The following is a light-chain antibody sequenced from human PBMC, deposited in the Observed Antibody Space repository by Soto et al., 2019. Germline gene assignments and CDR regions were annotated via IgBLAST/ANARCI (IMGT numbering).Light chain of an antibody. CDR2: GNS. V-gene: IGLV1-40*01. CDR1: SSNIGSVYD. J-gene: IGLJ1*01. Sequence: QSVLTQPPSVSGAPGQRVTISCTGSSSNIGSVYDVHWYQQLPGTAPKLLIYGNSNRPAGVPDRFSGSKSGTSASLAITGLQAEDEADYYCQSYDRSLSGSVFGTGTKVTVL. CDR3: QSYDRSLSGSV.